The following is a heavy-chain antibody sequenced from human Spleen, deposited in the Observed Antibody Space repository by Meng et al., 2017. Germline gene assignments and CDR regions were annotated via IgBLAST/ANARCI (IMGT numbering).Heavy chain of an antibody. J-gene: IGHJ3*02. D-gene: IGHD4-11*01. CDR1: GFTFKTFW. CDR3: ARDRLAHAFDI. CDR2: IKQDGSEK. V-gene: IGHV3-7*01. Sequence: GGSLRLSCEASGFTFKTFWMTWVRQAPGKGLEWVANIKQDGSEKYYVDSVKGRFTISRDNAKNSVFLHMNSLRAEDTAVYYCARDRLAHAFDIWGQGTMVTVSS.